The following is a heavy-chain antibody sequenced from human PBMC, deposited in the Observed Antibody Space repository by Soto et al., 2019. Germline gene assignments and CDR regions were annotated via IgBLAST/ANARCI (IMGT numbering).Heavy chain of an antibody. CDR2: ISYDGSIK. Sequence: GSRRRFCCSSGLTLRDYGMHWVRQAPGRGLEWVALISYDGSIKYYADSVRGRFTISRDNSKNTLYLQMNSLRAEDTAVYYCANSEYSRYKNIDVWGQGTTVTVSS. CDR3: ANSEYSRYKNIDV. J-gene: IGHJ6*02. V-gene: IGHV3-30*18. D-gene: IGHD5-18*01. CDR1: GLTLRDYG.